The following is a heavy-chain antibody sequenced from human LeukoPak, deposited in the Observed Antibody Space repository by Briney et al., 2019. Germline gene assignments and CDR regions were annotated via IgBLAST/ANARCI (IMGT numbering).Heavy chain of an antibody. D-gene: IGHD4-23*01. CDR1: GFTFISYP. CDR2: IIPSPAT. J-gene: IGHJ3*02. V-gene: IGHV3-23*01. CDR3: PRVFPSPGNSLTSFDI. Sequence: GGALRLSCAASGFTFISYPMSWVGQAPGEGLEWVASIIPSPATHYADSPTGRFPISRDKSKNTLYVQMNSLRVEDAAVYYCPRVFPSPGNSLTSFDIWGQGTMVTVSS.